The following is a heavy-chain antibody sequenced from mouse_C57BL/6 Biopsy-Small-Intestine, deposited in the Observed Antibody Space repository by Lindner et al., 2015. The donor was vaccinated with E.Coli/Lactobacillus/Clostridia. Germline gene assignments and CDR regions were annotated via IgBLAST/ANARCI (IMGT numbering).Heavy chain of an antibody. D-gene: IGHD2-5*01. V-gene: IGHV1-22*01. Sequence: VQLQESGPGLVKPGASVKMSCKASGYTFTDYNMHWVKQSHGKSLEWIGYINPNNGGTSYNRKFKGKATLTVNKSSSTAYMELRSLTSEDSAVYYCARYGAYYSNPWFAYWGQGTLVTVSA. CDR1: GYTFTDYN. CDR3: ARYGAYYSNPWFAY. J-gene: IGHJ3*01. CDR2: INPNNGGT.